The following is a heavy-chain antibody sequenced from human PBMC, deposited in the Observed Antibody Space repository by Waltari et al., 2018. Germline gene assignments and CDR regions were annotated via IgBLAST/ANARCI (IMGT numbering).Heavy chain of an antibody. D-gene: IGHD4-17*01. CDR2: IYSGGSGGNT. CDR1: GFTVSSNY. CDR3: ARHATTVTTPFDY. J-gene: IGHJ4*02. V-gene: IGHV3-53*02. Sequence: EVQLVETGGGLIQPGGSLRLSCAASGFTVSSNYMTWVRQAPGKGLEWVSVIYSGGSGGNTYYADSVKGRFTISRDNSKNTLYLQMNGLRAEDTAMYYCARHATTVTTPFDYWGQGTLVTVSS.